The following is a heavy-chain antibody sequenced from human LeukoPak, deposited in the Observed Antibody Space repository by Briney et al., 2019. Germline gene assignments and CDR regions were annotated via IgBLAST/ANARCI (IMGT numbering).Heavy chain of an antibody. CDR2: ISSSGDST. CDR3: ASSYGSNKNPFEY. D-gene: IGHD4-23*01. Sequence: GGSLRLSCAASGFTFSSYAMHWVRQAPGKGLEYVSAISSSGDSTYYANSVRGRFTISRDNSKNTLYLQMGSLRAEDTAVYYCASSYGSNKNPFEYWGQGALVTVSS. CDR1: GFTFSSYA. V-gene: IGHV3-64*01. J-gene: IGHJ4*02.